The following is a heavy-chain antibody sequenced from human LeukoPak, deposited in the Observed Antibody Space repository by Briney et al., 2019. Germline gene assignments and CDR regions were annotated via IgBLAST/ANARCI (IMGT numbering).Heavy chain of an antibody. D-gene: IGHD3-10*01. CDR2: INPNSGGT. Sequence: ASVKVSCKASGYTFTGYHMHWVRQAPGQGLEWMGWINPNSGGTNYAQKFQGRVTMTRDTSISTAYMELSRLRSDDTAVYYCARDLTYYYGSGSYWWGQGTLVTVSS. CDR1: GYTFTGYH. V-gene: IGHV1-2*02. J-gene: IGHJ4*02. CDR3: ARDLTYYYGSGSYW.